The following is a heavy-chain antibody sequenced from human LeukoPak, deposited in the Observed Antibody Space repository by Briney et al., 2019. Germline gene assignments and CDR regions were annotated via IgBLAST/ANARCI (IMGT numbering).Heavy chain of an antibody. Sequence: PGRSLRLSCAASGFTFDDYAMHWVRQAPGKGLEWVSGISWNSGSIDYADSVKGRFTISRDNAKNSLYLQMNSLRAEDTALYYCAKDRDETTVTTYFDYWGQGTLVTVSS. D-gene: IGHD4-17*01. CDR2: ISWNSGSI. CDR1: GFTFDDYA. CDR3: AKDRDETTVTTYFDY. J-gene: IGHJ4*02. V-gene: IGHV3-9*01.